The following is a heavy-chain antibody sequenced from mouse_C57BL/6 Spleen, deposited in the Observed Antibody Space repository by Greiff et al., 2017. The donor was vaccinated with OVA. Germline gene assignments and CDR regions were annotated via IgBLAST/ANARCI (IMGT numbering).Heavy chain of an antibody. Sequence: VQLQQPGAELVMPGASVKLSCKASGYTFTSYWMHWVKQRPGQGLEWLGEIDPSDSYTNYNQKFKGKSTLTVDKSSSTAYMQLSSLTSEDSAVYYCARRDYSYAMDYWGQGTSVTVSS. CDR3: ARRDYSYAMDY. D-gene: IGHD1-1*01. V-gene: IGHV1-69*01. CDR1: GYTFTSYW. J-gene: IGHJ4*01. CDR2: IDPSDSYT.